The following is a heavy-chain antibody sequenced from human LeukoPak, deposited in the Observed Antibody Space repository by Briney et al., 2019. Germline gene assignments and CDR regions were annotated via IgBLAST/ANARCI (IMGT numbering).Heavy chain of an antibody. CDR1: GYSISSGYY. Sequence: SETLSLTCAVSGYSISSGYYWGWIRQPPGKGLEWIGSIYHSGSTHYNPSLKSRVTISVDTSKNQFFLKVTSVTAADTAVYYCARVDGSGWYDFDYWGQGTLVTVSS. CDR3: ARVDGSGWYDFDY. J-gene: IGHJ4*02. D-gene: IGHD6-19*01. CDR2: IYHSGST. V-gene: IGHV4-38-2*01.